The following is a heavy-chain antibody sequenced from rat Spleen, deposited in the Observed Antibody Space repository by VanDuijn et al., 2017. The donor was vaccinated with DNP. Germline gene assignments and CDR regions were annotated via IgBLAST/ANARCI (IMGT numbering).Heavy chain of an antibody. Sequence: EVKLVESGGGLVQPGRSLKLSCAASGLNFSDYWMGWVRQALGKGLEWMGEIKQDSTIINYNPSLRDRFTISRDNAQNSLYLQMNNLGSEDTAIYYCVTRGTGSDNWFAYWGQGTLVTVSS. CDR2: IKQDSTII. V-gene: IGHV4-2*01. CDR3: VTRGTGSDNWFAY. CDR1: GLNFSDYW. D-gene: IGHD5-1*01. J-gene: IGHJ3*01.